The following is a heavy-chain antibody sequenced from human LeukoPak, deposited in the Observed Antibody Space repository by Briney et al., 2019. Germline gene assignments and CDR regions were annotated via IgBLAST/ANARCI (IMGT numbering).Heavy chain of an antibody. J-gene: IGHJ4*02. CDR1: GGSLIGYY. Sequence: PSETLSLTCTVSGGSLIGYYWSWIRQHPGKGLEWIGYIYYSGSTYYNPSLKSRVTISVDTSKNQFSLKLSSVTAADTAVYYCAREWAAAGTIDYWGQGTLVTVSS. D-gene: IGHD6-13*01. CDR2: IYYSGST. V-gene: IGHV4-31*03. CDR3: AREWAAAGTIDY.